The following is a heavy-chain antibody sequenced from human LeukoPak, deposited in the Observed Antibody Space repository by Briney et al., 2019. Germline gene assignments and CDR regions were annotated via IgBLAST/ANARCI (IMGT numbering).Heavy chain of an antibody. CDR3: ARDAYEYASDIEPYKFGRIDQ. CDR1: GFTFSDHS. D-gene: IGHD2-15*01. J-gene: IGHJ4*02. Sequence: PGGSLRLSCAASGFTFSDHSMNWVRQAPGKGLEWVASISITSNYIYYANSVKGRPTISRDNARNSLYLKMNSLRAEDTAVYYCARDAYEYASDIEPYKFGRIDQWGQGTLVTVSS. CDR2: ISITSNYI. V-gene: IGHV3-21*01.